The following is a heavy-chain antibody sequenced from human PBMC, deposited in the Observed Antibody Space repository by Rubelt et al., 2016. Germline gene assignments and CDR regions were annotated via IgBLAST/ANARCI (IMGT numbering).Heavy chain of an antibody. CDR3: VSQWLVPGDYYYHGMDV. D-gene: IGHD6-19*01. J-gene: IGHJ6*02. V-gene: IGHV4-34*01. Sequence: QVHLQQWGAGLLKPSETLSLTCAVYGGSISGYYWSWIRQPPGKGLEWIGEINHSGSTNYNPSLKGRVTISVNTSKNQFPLKRSSVTAADTAIYYCVSQWLVPGDYYYHGMDVWGQGTTVTVSS. CDR1: GGSISGYY. CDR2: INHSGST.